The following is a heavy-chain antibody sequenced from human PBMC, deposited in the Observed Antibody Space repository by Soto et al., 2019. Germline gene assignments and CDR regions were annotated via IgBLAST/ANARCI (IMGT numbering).Heavy chain of an antibody. CDR3: AKPFHRSGYYYDFWYFDL. Sequence: QVQLVESGGGVVQSGRSLRLSCAASEFPFSSYGMHWVRQAPGKGLEWVAVISHDGSTKYYADSVKGRFTISRDNSKNELYLQMNSLRAEDTAVYYCAKPFHRSGYYYDFWYFDLWGRGTLVTVSS. CDR1: EFPFSSYG. J-gene: IGHJ2*01. D-gene: IGHD3-22*01. CDR2: ISHDGSTK. V-gene: IGHV3-30*18.